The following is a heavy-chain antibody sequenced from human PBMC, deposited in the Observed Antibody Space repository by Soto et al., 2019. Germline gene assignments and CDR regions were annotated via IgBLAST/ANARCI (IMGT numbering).Heavy chain of an antibody. CDR3: ARGTTVTTSRIDY. D-gene: IGHD4-17*01. Sequence: QVQLVESGGGLVKPGGSLRLSCAASGFSVSDYYMSWISQAPGKGLEWVSYISSSGNTIYYADSVKGRFTISRDNAQNSLSLQMNSLRAEDTAVYYCARGTTVTTSRIDYWGQGTLVTVSA. CDR2: ISSSGNTI. CDR1: GFSVSDYY. J-gene: IGHJ4*02. V-gene: IGHV3-11*01.